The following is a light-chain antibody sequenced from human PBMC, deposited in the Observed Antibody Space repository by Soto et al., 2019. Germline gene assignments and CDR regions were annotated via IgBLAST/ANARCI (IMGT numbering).Light chain of an antibody. CDR2: DNN. V-gene: IGLV1-40*01. CDR3: QSYDSSLTGVV. Sequence: QSVLTQPPSVSGAPGQRVTISCTGTNSNIGAGFDVHWYQQLPGTVPKLLIYDNNNRPSGVPDRFSGSKSDTSASLAITGLQTEDEADYYCQSYDSSLTGVVFGGGTKLTVL. CDR1: NSNIGAGFD. J-gene: IGLJ3*02.